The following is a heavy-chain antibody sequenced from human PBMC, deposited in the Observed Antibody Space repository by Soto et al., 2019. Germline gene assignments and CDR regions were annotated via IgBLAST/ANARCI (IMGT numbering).Heavy chain of an antibody. V-gene: IGHV3-7*01. J-gene: IGHJ4*02. Sequence: GSLRLSCAASGFTFSSYWMSWVRQAPGKGLEWVANIKQDGSEKYYVDSVKGRFTISRDNAKNSLYLQMNSLRAEDTAVYYCARVPYDFWSGPSDYSGQGTLVTVSS. D-gene: IGHD3-3*01. CDR1: GFTFSSYW. CDR2: IKQDGSEK. CDR3: ARVPYDFWSGPSDY.